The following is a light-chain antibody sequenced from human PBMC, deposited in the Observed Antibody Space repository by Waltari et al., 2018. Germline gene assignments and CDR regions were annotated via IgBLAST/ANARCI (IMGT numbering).Light chain of an antibody. CDR2: AAS. V-gene: IGKV1-39*01. Sequence: DIQMTQSPSSLSASVGDRATIPCRASQSISSYLNWYQQKPGKAPKLLIYAASSLQSGVPSRFSGSGSGTDFTLTISSLQPEDFATYFCQQYDDYWTFGQGTKVEVK. CDR1: QSISSY. CDR3: QQYDDYWT. J-gene: IGKJ1*01.